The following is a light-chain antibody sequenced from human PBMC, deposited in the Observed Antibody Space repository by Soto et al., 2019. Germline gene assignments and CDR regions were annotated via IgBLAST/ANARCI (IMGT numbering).Light chain of an antibody. V-gene: IGLV2-23*02. CDR2: EVS. Sequence: QPVLTQPASVSGSPGQSITISCTGTSSDVGSYNLVSWYQQHPGKAPKLMIYEVSKRPSGVSNRFSGSKSGNTASLTISGLQAEDEADYYCCSYAGSSLVFGGGTKVTV. CDR3: CSYAGSSLV. J-gene: IGLJ2*01. CDR1: SSDVGSYNL.